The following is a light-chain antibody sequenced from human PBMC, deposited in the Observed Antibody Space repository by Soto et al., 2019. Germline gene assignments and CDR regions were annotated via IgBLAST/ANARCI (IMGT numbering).Light chain of an antibody. CDR2: QVS. CDR1: SSDIGGFYY. V-gene: IGLV2-14*01. CDR3: SSYSSSSTFYV. J-gene: IGLJ1*01. Sequence: QSVLTQPASVSGSPGQSITISCTGTSSDIGGFYYVSWYQHLPGKDPKLMIYQVSNRPSGVSNRFSGSKSGNTASLTISGLQAEDEADYFCSSYSSSSTFYVFGAGTKVTVL.